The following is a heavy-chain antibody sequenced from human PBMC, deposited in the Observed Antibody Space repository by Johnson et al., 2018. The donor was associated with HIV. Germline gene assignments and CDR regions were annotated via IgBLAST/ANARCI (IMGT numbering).Heavy chain of an antibody. J-gene: IGHJ3*01. V-gene: IGHV3-20*04. CDR1: GFTLRSYW. CDR2: INWNGGST. Sequence: EVQLVESGGGLVQPGGSLRLSCAASGFTLRSYWMSWVRQGPGKGLEWVSGINWNGGSTGYADSVKGRFTISRDNAKNSLYLQMNSLRAEDTALYYCAREPMDCGGDCWGVFDLWGQGTMVTVSS. CDR3: AREPMDCGGDCWGVFDL. D-gene: IGHD2-21*02.